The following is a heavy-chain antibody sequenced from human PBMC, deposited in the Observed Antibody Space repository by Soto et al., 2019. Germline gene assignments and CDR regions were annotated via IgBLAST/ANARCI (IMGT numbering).Heavy chain of an antibody. D-gene: IGHD6-19*01. V-gene: IGHV4-34*01. J-gene: IGHJ4*02. CDR1: GGSFSGYY. CDR2: INHSGST. Sequence: QVQLQQWGAGLLKPSETLSLTCAVYGGSFSGYYWSWIRQPPGKGLEWIGEINHSGSTNYNPSLKSRGTLSVDTSKNQFSLKLSSVTAADTAVYYCASERGSGWYKYYFDYWGQGTLVTVSS. CDR3: ASERGSGWYKYYFDY.